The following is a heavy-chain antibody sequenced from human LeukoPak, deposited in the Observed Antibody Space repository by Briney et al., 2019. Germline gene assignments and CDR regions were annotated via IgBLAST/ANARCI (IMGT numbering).Heavy chain of an antibody. Sequence: GGSLRLSCAASGFTFSSYSMNWVRQAPGKGLEWVSSISSSSSYIYYADSVKGRFTISRDNSKNTLYLQMNSLRAEDTAVYYCAKTVEDTTFFNYWGQGTLVTVSS. CDR3: AKTVEDTTFFNY. V-gene: IGHV3-21*04. D-gene: IGHD1-14*01. J-gene: IGHJ4*02. CDR1: GFTFSSYS. CDR2: ISSSSSYI.